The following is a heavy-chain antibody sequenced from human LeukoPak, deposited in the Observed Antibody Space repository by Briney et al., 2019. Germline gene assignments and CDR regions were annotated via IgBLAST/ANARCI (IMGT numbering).Heavy chain of an antibody. CDR1: GYTFTSYY. J-gene: IGHJ4*02. D-gene: IGHD5-12*01. V-gene: IGHV1-46*01. CDR3: ARDLYGRSGYDLGDY. CDR2: INPSGGST. Sequence: ASVKVSCKASGYTFTSYYMHWVRQAPGQGLEWMGIINPSGGSTSYAQKFQGRVTMTRDTSTSTVYMELSSLRSEDTAVYYCARDLYGRSGYDLGDYWGQGTLVTVSS.